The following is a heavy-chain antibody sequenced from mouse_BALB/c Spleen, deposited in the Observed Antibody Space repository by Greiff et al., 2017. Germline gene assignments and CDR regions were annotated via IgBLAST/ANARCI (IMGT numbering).Heavy chain of an antibody. CDR2: ISYSGST. Sequence: EVQRVESGPGLVKPSQSLSLTCTVTGYSITSDYAWNWIRQFPGNKLEWMGYISYSGSTSYNPSLKSRISITRDTSKNQFFLQLNSVTTEDTATYYCAREEYGYFDYWGQGTTLTVSS. D-gene: IGHD2-10*02. V-gene: IGHV3-2*02. J-gene: IGHJ2*01. CDR3: AREEYGYFDY. CDR1: GYSITSDYA.